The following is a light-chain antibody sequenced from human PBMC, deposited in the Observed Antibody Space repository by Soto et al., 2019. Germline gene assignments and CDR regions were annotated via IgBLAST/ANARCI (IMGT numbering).Light chain of an antibody. J-gene: IGLJ1*01. CDR2: EVS. V-gene: IGLV2-14*01. CDR3: SSYTNSSTFV. Sequence: QSALTQPASVSGSPGQSITISCTGTSSDVGGYDYVSWYQQHPGTAPKLMIYEVSNRPSGVSNRFSGSKSGNTASLTISGLQAEDETDYYCSSYTNSSTFVFGTGTKLTVL. CDR1: SSDVGGYDY.